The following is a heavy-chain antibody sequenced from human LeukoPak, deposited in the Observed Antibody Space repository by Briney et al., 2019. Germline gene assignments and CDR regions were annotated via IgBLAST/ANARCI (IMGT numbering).Heavy chain of an antibody. CDR3: AREFYGDYVFDY. V-gene: IGHV1-2*02. Sequence: GASVKVSCKASGYTFTGYYMHWVRQAPGQGLEWMGWINPNSGGTNYAQKFQGRVTMTGDTSISTAYMELSRLRSDDTAVYYCAREFYGDYVFDYWGQGTLVTVSS. J-gene: IGHJ4*02. CDR1: GYTFTGYY. CDR2: INPNSGGT. D-gene: IGHD4-17*01.